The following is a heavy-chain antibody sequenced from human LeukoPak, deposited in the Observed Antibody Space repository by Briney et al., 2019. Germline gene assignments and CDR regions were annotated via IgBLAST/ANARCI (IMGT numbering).Heavy chain of an antibody. D-gene: IGHD2-2*01. CDR1: GGSLSFYY. CDR3: ARAPRDRGYCGATSCFEYMDV. V-gene: IGHV4-59*01. J-gene: IGHJ6*03. Sequence: SETLPLTCGVYGGSLSFYYWSWIRQSPGKGLEWIAYIFYNGNTKYNPSLKSRVTISVDTSKTQFSLKVTSVTAADTAVYYCARAPRDRGYCGATSCFEYMDVWGRGTTVTISS. CDR2: IFYNGNT.